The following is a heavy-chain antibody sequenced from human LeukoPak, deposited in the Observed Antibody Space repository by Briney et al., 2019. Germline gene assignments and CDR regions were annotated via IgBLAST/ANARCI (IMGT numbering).Heavy chain of an antibody. V-gene: IGHV1-2*02. J-gene: IGHJ5*02. CDR3: ARSIVVVIDWFDT. CDR1: GYTFSDYY. Sequence: GASVKVSCKASGYTFSDYYLHWVRQAPGQGLEWMGWINPNSGGTSYGQKFQGRVTMTRDTSISTAYMELSRLRSDDTAVYYCARSIVVVIDWFDTWGQGTLVTASS. D-gene: IGHD2-21*01. CDR2: INPNSGGT.